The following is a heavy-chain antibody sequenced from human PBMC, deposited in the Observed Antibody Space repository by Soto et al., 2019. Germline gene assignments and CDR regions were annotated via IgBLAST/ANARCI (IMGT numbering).Heavy chain of an antibody. CDR3: TREAGWQRMVPSD. CDR2: ISAFNGDT. CDR1: GYTFTSYG. J-gene: IGHJ1*01. Sequence: QVQLVQSGTEVKKPGASVNVSCKAFGYTFTSYGFSWVRQVPGQGLEWLGWISAFNGDTHYSQTMKCRLTVTTDTATTSVHMERTSLTPADTAVYYCTREAGWQRMVPSDWGQGTLVTVS. V-gene: IGHV1-18*01. D-gene: IGHD6-25*01.